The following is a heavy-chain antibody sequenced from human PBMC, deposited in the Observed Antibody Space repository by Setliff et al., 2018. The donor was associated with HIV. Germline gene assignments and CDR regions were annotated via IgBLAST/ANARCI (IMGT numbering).Heavy chain of an antibody. CDR1: GGSIISSSYY. Sequence: PSETLSLTCTVSGGSIISSSYYWGWIRQPPGKGLEWIGTMYYRGTTCNNPSLKSRVTFSADTSKNQFSLNLNSVTATDTAVYYCVRQGLTMNRGVPAPILYYFDYWGQGILVTVSS. J-gene: IGHJ4*02. D-gene: IGHD3-10*01. CDR2: MYYRGTT. CDR3: VRQGLTMNRGVPAPILYYFDY. V-gene: IGHV4-39*01.